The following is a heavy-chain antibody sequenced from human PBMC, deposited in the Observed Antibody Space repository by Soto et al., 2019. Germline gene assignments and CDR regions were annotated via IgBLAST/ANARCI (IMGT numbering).Heavy chain of an antibody. J-gene: IGHJ2*01. D-gene: IGHD2-15*01. Sequence: EVQLVETGGGLIQPGGSLRLSCAASGFTVSSNYMSWVRQAPGKGLEWVSVIYSGGSTYYADSVKGRFTISRDNSKNTLYLQMNSLRAEDTAVYYCARDSFRYCSGGSCYYWYFDLLGRGTLVTVSS. CDR2: IYSGGST. CDR1: GFTVSSNY. CDR3: ARDSFRYCSGGSCYYWYFDL. V-gene: IGHV3-53*02.